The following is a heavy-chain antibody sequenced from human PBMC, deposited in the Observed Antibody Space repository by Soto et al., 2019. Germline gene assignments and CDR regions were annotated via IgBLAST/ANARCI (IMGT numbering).Heavy chain of an antibody. D-gene: IGHD6-13*01. J-gene: IGHJ5*02. CDR3: ARTMYSNRGWFDP. CDR2: IKQDGSEK. CDR1: GFTFSSYW. V-gene: IGHV3-7*01. Sequence: EVQLVESGGGLVQPGGSLRLSCAASGFTFSSYWMSWVRQAPGKGLEWVANIKQDGSEKYYVDSVKGRFTISRDNAKNSLYLQMNSLRAEDTGVYYCARTMYSNRGWFDPWGQGTLVTVSS.